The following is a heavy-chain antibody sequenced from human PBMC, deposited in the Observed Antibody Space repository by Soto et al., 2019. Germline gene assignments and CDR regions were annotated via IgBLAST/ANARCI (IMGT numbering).Heavy chain of an antibody. Sequence: QVQLQQWGAGLLKPSETLSLTCAVYGGSFSGYYWSWVRQPPGKGLEWIGQINHSGRTNYNPSLKRPVTISVDTSKNQFSLKLSPVTAADTAVYYCARTSRFDSGGQGTLVTVSS. CDR3: ARTSRFDS. J-gene: IGHJ4*02. CDR2: INHSGRT. V-gene: IGHV4-34*01. CDR1: GGSFSGYY.